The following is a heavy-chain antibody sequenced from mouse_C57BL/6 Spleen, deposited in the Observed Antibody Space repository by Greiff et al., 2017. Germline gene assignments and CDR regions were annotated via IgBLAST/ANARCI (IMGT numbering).Heavy chain of an antibody. CDR1: GYTFTSYW. CDR3: AREVYDGYCTLEAMDY. CDR2: IDPNSGGT. V-gene: IGHV1-72*01. Sequence: QVQLKQPGAELVKPGASVKLSCTASGYTFTSYWMHWVKQRPGRGLEWIGRIDPNSGGTKYTEKFKSKATLTVDKPSSTAYLQLSSLTSEVSAVYYSAREVYDGYCTLEAMDYWGQGTSVTVSS. J-gene: IGHJ4*01. D-gene: IGHD2-3*01.